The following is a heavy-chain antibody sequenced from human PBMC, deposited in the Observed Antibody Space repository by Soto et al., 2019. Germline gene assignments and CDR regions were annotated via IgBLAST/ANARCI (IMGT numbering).Heavy chain of an antibody. CDR1: GFTFSSYG. CDR2: ISYDGSNK. D-gene: IGHD3-9*01. Sequence: GGSLRLSCAASGFTFSSYGMHWVRQAPGKGLEWVAVISYDGSNKYYADSVKGRFTISRDNSKNTLYLQMNSLRAEDTAVYYCAKDVYDISIPGIWGQGTMVTVSS. CDR3: AKDVYDISIPGI. V-gene: IGHV3-30*18. J-gene: IGHJ3*02.